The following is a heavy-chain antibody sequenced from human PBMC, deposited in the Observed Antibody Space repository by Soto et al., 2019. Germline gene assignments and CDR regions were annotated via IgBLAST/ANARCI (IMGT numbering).Heavy chain of an antibody. CDR3: ARDLFQDIVVVVAARGSYFDY. V-gene: IGHV1-18*01. CDR2: ISAYNGNT. Sequence: ASVKVSCKASGYTFTSYGISWVRQAPGQGLEWMGWISAYNGNTNYAQKLQGRVTMTTDTSTSTAYMELRSLRSDDTAVYYCARDLFQDIVVVVAARGSYFDYWGQGTLVTVSS. CDR1: GYTFTSYG. D-gene: IGHD2-15*01. J-gene: IGHJ4*02.